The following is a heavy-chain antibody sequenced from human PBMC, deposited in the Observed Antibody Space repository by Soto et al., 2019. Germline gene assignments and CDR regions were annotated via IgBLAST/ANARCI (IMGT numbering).Heavy chain of an antibody. Sequence: GSLRLSCAASGFTFSSYAMSWVRQAPGKGLEWVSAISGSGGSTYYADSVKGRFTISRDNSKNTLYLQMNSLRAEDTAVYYCAKGTYYYDSSGYGYFDYWGQGTLVTVSS. CDR2: ISGSGGST. V-gene: IGHV3-23*01. J-gene: IGHJ4*02. CDR1: GFTFSSYA. CDR3: AKGTYYYDSSGYGYFDY. D-gene: IGHD3-22*01.